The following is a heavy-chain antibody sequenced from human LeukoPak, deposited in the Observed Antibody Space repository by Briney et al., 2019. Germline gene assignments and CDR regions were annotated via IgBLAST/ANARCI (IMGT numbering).Heavy chain of an antibody. D-gene: IGHD3-3*01. Sequence: SETLSLTCTVSGGSISSYYWSWIRQPPGKGLEWIGYIYYSGSTNYNPSLKSRVTISVDTSKNQFSLKLSSVTAADTAVYYCARRLYYDFFVDVWGQGTTVTVSS. CDR1: GGSISSYY. CDR3: ARRLYYDFFVDV. CDR2: IYYSGST. J-gene: IGHJ6*02. V-gene: IGHV4-59*01.